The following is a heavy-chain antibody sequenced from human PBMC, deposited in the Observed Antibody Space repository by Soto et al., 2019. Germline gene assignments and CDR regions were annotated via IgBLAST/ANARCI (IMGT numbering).Heavy chain of an antibody. CDR1: GGSFSGYY. J-gene: IGHJ6*02. V-gene: IGHV4-34*01. Sequence: SETLSLTCAVYGGSFSGYYWSWIRQPPGKGLEWIGEINHSGSTNYNPSLKSRVTISVDTSMNQFSLKLSSVTAADTAVYYCARGPVDTAMVTGYYYYGMDVWGQGTTVT. CDR3: ARGPVDTAMVTGYYYYGMDV. CDR2: INHSGST. D-gene: IGHD5-18*01.